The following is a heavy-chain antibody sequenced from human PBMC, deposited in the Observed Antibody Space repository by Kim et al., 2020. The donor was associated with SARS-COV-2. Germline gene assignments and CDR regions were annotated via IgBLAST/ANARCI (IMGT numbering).Heavy chain of an antibody. D-gene: IGHD6-13*01. CDR1: GFSFSTTG. CDR3: AKDWGSSGWYNWFDS. V-gene: IGHV3-30*18. J-gene: IGHJ5*01. CDR2: MSHDGSVE. Sequence: GGSLRLSCTASGFSFSTTGMHWVRQAPGKGLEWLTMMSHDGSVEYYADSVKGRFTISRDTSMDTLYLQMNSLGVEDTAVYYCAKDWGSSGWYNWFDSWGQGTLVTVFS.